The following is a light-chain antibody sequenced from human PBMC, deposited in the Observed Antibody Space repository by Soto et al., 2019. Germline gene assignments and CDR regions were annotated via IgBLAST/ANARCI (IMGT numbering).Light chain of an antibody. CDR1: QSVSNN. Sequence: EIVMTHSPATLSVSPCERATLSSSASQSVSNNLAWYQQKRGQAPRLLIYGASTRATGIPARFSGSGSGTEFTLIISSLQSEDFAVYYCQQYNKWPLITFGQGTRLEIK. J-gene: IGKJ5*01. V-gene: IGKV3-15*01. CDR3: QQYNKWPLIT. CDR2: GAS.